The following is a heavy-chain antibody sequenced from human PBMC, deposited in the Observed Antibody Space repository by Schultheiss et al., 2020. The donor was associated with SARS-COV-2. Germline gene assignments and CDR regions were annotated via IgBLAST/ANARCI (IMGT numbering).Heavy chain of an antibody. CDR1: GCSISSSNW. Sequence: SETLSLTCAVSGCSISSSNWWSWVRQPPGKGLEWIGEINHSGSTNYNPSLKSRVTISVDTSKNQFSLKLSSVTAADTAVYYCAKVDPAPPIARPDVNWFESWGQGALVTVSS. CDR2: INHSGST. J-gene: IGHJ5*01. D-gene: IGHD2-15*01. CDR3: AKVDPAPPIARPDVNWFES. V-gene: IGHV4-4*02.